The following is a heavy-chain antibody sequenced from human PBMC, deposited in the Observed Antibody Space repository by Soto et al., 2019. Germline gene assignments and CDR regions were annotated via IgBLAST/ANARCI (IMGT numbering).Heavy chain of an antibody. CDR2: INPSGGST. V-gene: IGHV1-46*01. J-gene: IGHJ6*02. Sequence: QVQLVQSGAEVKKPGASVKVSCKASGYTFTSYYMHWVRQAPGQGLEWMGIINPSGGSTSYAQKFQGRVTMTRDTSTSTVYMELSSLRSEDTAVYYCATSTRYCSGGSCYYYGMDVWGQGTTVTVSS. CDR1: GYTFTSYY. D-gene: IGHD2-15*01. CDR3: ATSTRYCSGGSCYYYGMDV.